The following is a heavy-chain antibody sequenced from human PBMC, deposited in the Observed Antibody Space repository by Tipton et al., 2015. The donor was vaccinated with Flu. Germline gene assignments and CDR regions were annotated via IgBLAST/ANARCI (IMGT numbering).Heavy chain of an antibody. CDR2: NNHSGST. D-gene: IGHD3-10*01. CDR3: ARVTELLWFGEARGWCDP. V-gene: IGHV4-34*01. J-gene: IGHJ5*02. CDR1: GGSFSGYY. Sequence: TLSLTCAVYGGSFSGYYWSWIRQPPGKGLEWIGENNHSGSTNYNPSLKSRVTISVDTSKNQFSLKLSSVTAADTAVDYCARVTELLWFGEARGWCDPWGQGTLVTVSS.